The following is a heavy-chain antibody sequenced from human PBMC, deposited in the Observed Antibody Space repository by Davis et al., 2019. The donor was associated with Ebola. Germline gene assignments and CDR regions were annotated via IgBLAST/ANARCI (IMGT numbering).Heavy chain of an antibody. CDR3: ARGKYYYGMDV. CDR1: GGAFTTYC. CDR2: IYYSGST. J-gene: IGHJ6*02. V-gene: IGHV4-59*01. Sequence: SDTLSPTVTVPGGAFTTYCWSWIRQPPAKGLEWIGYIYYSGSTYYNPSLKSRVTISVDTSKNQFSLKLSSVTAADTAVYYCARGKYYYGMDVWGQGTTVTVSS.